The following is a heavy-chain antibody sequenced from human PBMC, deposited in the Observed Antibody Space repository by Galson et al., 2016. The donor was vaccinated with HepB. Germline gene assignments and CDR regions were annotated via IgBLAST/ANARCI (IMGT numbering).Heavy chain of an antibody. Sequence: LEWVAALSFDGRKTYFADFVKGRFTTSRDNSNNTLFLQMNNLRPDDTAVHFCAKAAGYCSSPTCLTTPMDYWGQGTLVTVSS. J-gene: IGHJ4*02. D-gene: IGHD2-2*01. V-gene: IGHV3-30*18. CDR2: LSFDGRKT. CDR3: AKAAGYCSSPTCLTTPMDY.